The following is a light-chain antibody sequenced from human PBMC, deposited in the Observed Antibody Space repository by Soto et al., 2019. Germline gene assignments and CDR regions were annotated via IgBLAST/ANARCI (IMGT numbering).Light chain of an antibody. CDR1: QSVSSSY. CDR2: DAS. J-gene: IGKJ4*01. CDR3: QQYASSPLT. V-gene: IGKV3-20*01. Sequence: EVVLTQAPGTLSLSPGERATLSCRVSQSVSSSYLAWYQQKRGQAPRLLIYDASTRATGIPDRFSGSGSGADFTLTISRLEPEDFAVYFCQQYASSPLTFGGGTKVDIK.